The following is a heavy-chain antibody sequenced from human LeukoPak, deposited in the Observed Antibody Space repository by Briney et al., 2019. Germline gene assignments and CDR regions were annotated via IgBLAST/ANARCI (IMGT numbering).Heavy chain of an antibody. CDR2: IKQDGSEK. J-gene: IGHJ3*02. V-gene: IGHV3-7*03. CDR1: GFTFSSYW. Sequence: GGSLRLSCAASGFTFSSYWMSWVRQAPGKGLEWVANIKQDGSEKYYVDSVKGRFTISRDNAKNSLYLQMNSLRAEDTAVYYCAREFWSYRSGNLQAFDIWGQGTMFTVSS. D-gene: IGHD3-10*01. CDR3: AREFWSYRSGNLQAFDI.